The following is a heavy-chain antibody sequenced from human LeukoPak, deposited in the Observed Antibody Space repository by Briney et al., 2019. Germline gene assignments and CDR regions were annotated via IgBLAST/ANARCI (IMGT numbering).Heavy chain of an antibody. CDR2: CDGRDE. J-gene: IGHJ4*02. V-gene: IGHV3-30*01. D-gene: IGHD1-7*01. Sequence: PGGSLRLSCAASGFTFSPYSMHWVRQAPGKALEWVACDGRDEFYADSVKGRFTISRDSSKNTLFLQMNSLRPEDTAVYYCAREGELRDFFDFWGPGTLVTVSS. CDR3: AREGELRDFFDF. CDR1: GFTFSPYS.